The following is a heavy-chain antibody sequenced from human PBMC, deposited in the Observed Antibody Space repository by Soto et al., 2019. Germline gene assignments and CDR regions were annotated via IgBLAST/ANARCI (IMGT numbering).Heavy chain of an antibody. D-gene: IGHD6-6*01. J-gene: IGHJ3*02. V-gene: IGHV4-39*01. CDR2: VYYTGSS. CDR1: GDSFSTGFYY. Sequence: QLQLQESGPGLVKPSETLSLTCAVSGDSFSTGFYYWAWIRQPPGKGLEWIGTVYYTGSSYYNPSLKRRVSLHVDTSKNQFSLRLKSLTAAAAAVYYCARHRGAARPDAFDIWGLGTMVPVSS. CDR3: ARHRGAARPDAFDI.